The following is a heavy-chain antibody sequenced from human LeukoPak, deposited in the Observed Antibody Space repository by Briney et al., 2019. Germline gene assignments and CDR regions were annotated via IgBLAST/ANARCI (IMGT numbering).Heavy chain of an antibody. CDR2: IYYSGST. D-gene: IGHD3-16*01. CDR1: GGSISSYY. Sequence: SETLSLTCTVSGGSISSYYWSWIRQPPGKGLEWIGYIYYSGSTNYNPSLKSRVTISVDTSKNQFSLKLSSVTAADTAVYYCARDPVLDYFDYWGQGTLVTVSS. CDR3: ARDPVLDYFDY. V-gene: IGHV4-59*01. J-gene: IGHJ4*02.